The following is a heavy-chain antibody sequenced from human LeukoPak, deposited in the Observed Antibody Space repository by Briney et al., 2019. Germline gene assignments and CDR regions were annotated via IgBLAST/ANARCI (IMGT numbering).Heavy chain of an antibody. CDR1: GGSISSYH. CDR2: IYYSGST. D-gene: IGHD3-9*01. Sequence: PSETLSLTCTVSGGSISSYHWSWIRQPPGKGLEWIGYIYYSGSTNYNPSLKSRVTISVDTSKNQFSLKLSSVTAADTAVYYCAREYYDILTGYKRIDYWGQGTLVTVSS. J-gene: IGHJ4*02. CDR3: AREYYDILTGYKRIDY. V-gene: IGHV4-59*01.